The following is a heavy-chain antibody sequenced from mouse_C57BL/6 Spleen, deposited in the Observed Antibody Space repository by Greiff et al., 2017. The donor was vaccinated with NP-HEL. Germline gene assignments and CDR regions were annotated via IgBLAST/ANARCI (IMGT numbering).Heavy chain of an antibody. CDR1: GYTFTNYW. V-gene: IGHV1-63*01. CDR2: IYPGGGYT. Sequence: VQLQQSGAELVRPGTSVKMSCKASGYTFTNYWIGWAKQRPGHGLEWIGDIYPGGGYTNYNEKFKGKATLTADKSSSTAYMQFSSLTSEDSAIYYCAVITTVVATDYYAMDDWGQGTSVTVSS. J-gene: IGHJ4*01. D-gene: IGHD1-1*01. CDR3: AVITTVVATDYYAMDD.